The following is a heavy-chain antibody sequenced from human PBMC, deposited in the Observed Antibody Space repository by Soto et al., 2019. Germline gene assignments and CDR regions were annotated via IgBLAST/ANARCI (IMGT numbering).Heavy chain of an antibody. Sequence: PSETLSLTCTVSGGSISGGGYYWSWIRQHPGKGLEWIGYIYYSGSTYYNPSLKSRVTISVDTSKNQFSLKLSSVTAADTAVYYCARDLRRSYYYGMDVWGQGTTVTVSS. CDR1: GGSISGGGYY. CDR3: ARDLRRSYYYGMDV. CDR2: IYYSGST. J-gene: IGHJ6*02. D-gene: IGHD3-16*01. V-gene: IGHV4-31*03.